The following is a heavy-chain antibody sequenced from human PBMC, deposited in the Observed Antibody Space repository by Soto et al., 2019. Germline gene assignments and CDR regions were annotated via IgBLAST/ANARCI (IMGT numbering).Heavy chain of an antibody. CDR2: MNPNSGET. D-gene: IGHD2-15*01. V-gene: IGHV1-8*01. Sequence: QEQLVQSGAEVKKPGASVKVSCKTSGYTFTDYDINWVRQATGQGLEWIGWMNPNSGETGYAQKFQGRVTMTRSASLSTAYLELSSLRSEDTAVYYCARVAVAARPRWYNWFDRWGQGTLVTVSS. CDR3: ARVAVAARPRWYNWFDR. CDR1: GYTFTDYD. J-gene: IGHJ5*02.